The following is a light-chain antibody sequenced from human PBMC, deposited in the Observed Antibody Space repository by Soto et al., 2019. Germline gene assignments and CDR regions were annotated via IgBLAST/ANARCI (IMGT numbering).Light chain of an antibody. CDR2: VAS. J-gene: IGKJ2*01. Sequence: DIQMTQSPSSLSASVGDRVTITCRASQGISFYLNWYQQRPGKAPNLLVYVASSLQSGVPSRFSGSGSGANFTLTISSLQPEDFATYYCQQSFSSPYTFGQGTKVDIK. CDR3: QQSFSSPYT. V-gene: IGKV1-39*01. CDR1: QGISFY.